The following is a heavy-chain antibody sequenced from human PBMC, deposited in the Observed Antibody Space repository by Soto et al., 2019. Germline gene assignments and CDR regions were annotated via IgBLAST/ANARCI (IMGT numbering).Heavy chain of an antibody. CDR3: ARASSGYGFDAFDM. V-gene: IGHV1-3*01. D-gene: IGHD5-12*01. CDR2: INAVNGNT. CDR1: GYTFTDYT. Sequence: ASVKVSFKASGYTFTDYTMHWVRQAPGQRLEWMGWINAVNGNTKYSQKFQGRVTLTRNTSISTAYMELSSLRSEDTAVYYCARASSGYGFDAFDMWGQGTMVTVSS. J-gene: IGHJ3*02.